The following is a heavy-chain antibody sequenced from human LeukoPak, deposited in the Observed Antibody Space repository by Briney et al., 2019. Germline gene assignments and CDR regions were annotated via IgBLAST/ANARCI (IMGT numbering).Heavy chain of an antibody. CDR2: INPNSGGT. Sequence: ASVKVSCKASGYTFTGYYMHWVRQAPGQGLEWMGWINPNSGGTNYAQKFQGRVTMTRDTSISTAYMELSRLRSDDTAVYYCARDDFWSGYGLYYFDYWGQGTLVTVSS. CDR1: GYTFTGYY. V-gene: IGHV1-2*02. D-gene: IGHD3-3*01. J-gene: IGHJ4*02. CDR3: ARDDFWSGYGLYYFDY.